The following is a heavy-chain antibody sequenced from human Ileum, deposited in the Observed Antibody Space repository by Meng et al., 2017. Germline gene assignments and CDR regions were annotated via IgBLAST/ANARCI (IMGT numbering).Heavy chain of an antibody. V-gene: IGHV3-48*03. J-gene: IGHJ1*01. D-gene: IGHD3-9*01. CDR3: ARGKGLRVKTLRYFDWLSPAQYFQH. CDR1: GFTFSSYE. Sequence: GGSLRLSCAASGFTFSSYEMNWVRQAPGKGLEWVSYISSSGSTIYYADSVKGRFTISRDNAKNSLYLQMNSLRAEDTAVYYCARGKGLRVKTLRYFDWLSPAQYFQHWGQGTLVTVSS. CDR2: ISSSGSTI.